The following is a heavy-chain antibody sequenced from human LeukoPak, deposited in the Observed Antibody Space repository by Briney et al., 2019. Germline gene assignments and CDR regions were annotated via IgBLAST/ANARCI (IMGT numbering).Heavy chain of an antibody. V-gene: IGHV5-51*01. CDR2: IYPGDSDT. CDR3: AKRSIAATNAYYFDY. Sequence: GESLKISCKGSGYSFTNYWIAWVRQMPGKGLELMGIIYPGDSDTRYSPSFQGQVTISADKSSSTAYLQWSSLKAPDTAMYYCAKRSIAATNAYYFDYWGQGTLVTVSS. CDR1: GYSFTNYW. D-gene: IGHD6-13*01. J-gene: IGHJ4*02.